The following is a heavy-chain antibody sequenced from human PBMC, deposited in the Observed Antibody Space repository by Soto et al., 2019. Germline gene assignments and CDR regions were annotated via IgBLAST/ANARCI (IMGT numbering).Heavy chain of an antibody. CDR3: ARSDTAMVSSYWYLDL. CDR1: GGSISSGNYY. V-gene: IGHV4-31*03. Sequence: QVQLQESGPGLVKPSQTLSLTCTVFGGSISSGNYYWSWIRQHRGKGLEWIGYIFNSGNTNYNPSLKSRVTISVDTSKNQFSLKLSSVTAADTAVYYCARSDTAMVSSYWYLDLWGRGTLVTVSS. J-gene: IGHJ2*01. D-gene: IGHD5-18*01. CDR2: IFNSGNT.